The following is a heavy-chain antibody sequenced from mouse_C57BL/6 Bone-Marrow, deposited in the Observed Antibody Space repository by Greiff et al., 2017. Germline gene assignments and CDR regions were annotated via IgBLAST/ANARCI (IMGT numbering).Heavy chain of an antibody. CDR1: GYTFTSYW. J-gene: IGHJ2*01. Sequence: VQLQQPGAELVKPGASVKMSCKASGYTFTSYWITWVKQRPGQGLEWIGDIYPTSGRTNYNEKFKSKAILTVDTSSNTAYMQLSSLTSEDSAVFDCESAGPRGRRVDYGGQGTALTVSA. D-gene: IGHD3-3*01. CDR3: ESAGPRGRRVDY. CDR2: IYPTSGRT. V-gene: IGHV1-55*01.